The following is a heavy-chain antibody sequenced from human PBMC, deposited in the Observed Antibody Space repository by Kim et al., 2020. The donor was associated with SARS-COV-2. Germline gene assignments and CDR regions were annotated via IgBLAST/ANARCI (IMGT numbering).Heavy chain of an antibody. CDR3: AKAKSYNYYDSSGYNWFDP. V-gene: IGHV3-23*01. J-gene: IGHJ5*02. D-gene: IGHD3-22*01. Sequence: GGSLRLSCAASGFTFSSYAMSWVRQAPGKGLEWVSAISGSGGSTYYTDSVKGRFTISRDNSKNTLYLQMNSLRAEDTAVYYCAKAKSYNYYDSSGYNWFDPWGDGSLVTVSS. CDR1: GFTFSSYA. CDR2: ISGSGGST.